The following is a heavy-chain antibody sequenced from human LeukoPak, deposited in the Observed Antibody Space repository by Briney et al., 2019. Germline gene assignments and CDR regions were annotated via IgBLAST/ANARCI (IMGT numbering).Heavy chain of an antibody. CDR3: ALLAVASDFDY. V-gene: IGHV3-48*03. J-gene: IGHJ4*02. CDR2: IHSSGTIK. D-gene: IGHD6-19*01. Sequence: GGSLRLSCAVSGFPFSIYEMNWVRQAPGKGLEWVSNIHSSGTIKYYADSVKGRFSISRDNAKSSLYLQMNSLRVEDTAVYYYALLAVASDFDYWGQGALVTVSS. CDR1: GFPFSIYE.